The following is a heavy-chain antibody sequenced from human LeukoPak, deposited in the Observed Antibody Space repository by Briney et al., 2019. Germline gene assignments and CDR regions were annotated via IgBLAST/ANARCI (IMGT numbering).Heavy chain of an antibody. V-gene: IGHV3-11*04. D-gene: IGHD1-1*01. CDR1: GLRFSDYY. CDR3: AKDGESGIQWTQGYFDY. CDR2: ISSGGDIM. Sequence: GGSLRLSCAASGLRFSDYYVSWIRQAPGKGLQWVSYISSGGDIMHYADSVKGRFTISRDNSYNTVYLQMTGLRAEDTAVYYCAKDGESGIQWTQGYFDYWGQGTLVTVSS. J-gene: IGHJ4*02.